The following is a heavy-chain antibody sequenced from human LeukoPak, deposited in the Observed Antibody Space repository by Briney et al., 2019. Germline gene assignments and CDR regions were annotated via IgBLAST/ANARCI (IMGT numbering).Heavy chain of an antibody. Sequence: GGSLRLSCAASGFTFSSYAMHWVRQAPGKGLEWVAVISYDGSNKYYADSVKGRFTISRDNAKNSLYLQMNSLRAEDTAVYYCARDLWFGESPIDYWGQGTLVTVSS. D-gene: IGHD3-10*01. V-gene: IGHV3-30-3*01. J-gene: IGHJ4*02. CDR1: GFTFSSYA. CDR2: ISYDGSNK. CDR3: ARDLWFGESPIDY.